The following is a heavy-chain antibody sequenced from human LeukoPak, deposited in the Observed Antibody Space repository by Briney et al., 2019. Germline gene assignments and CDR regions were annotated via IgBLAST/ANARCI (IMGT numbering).Heavy chain of an antibody. CDR3: AKHSLPVTSCLDY. V-gene: IGHV3-23*01. D-gene: IGHD2-2*01. CDR2: ISAGGGST. CDR1: GFTFSSYA. Sequence: GGSLRLSCVASGFTFSSYAMSGVRQAPGTGLEWVSSISAGGGSTYYADSVKGRFTISRDNSRNTLYLQMNSLRAEDTAVYYCAKHSLPVTSCLDYWGQGTLVTVSS. J-gene: IGHJ4*02.